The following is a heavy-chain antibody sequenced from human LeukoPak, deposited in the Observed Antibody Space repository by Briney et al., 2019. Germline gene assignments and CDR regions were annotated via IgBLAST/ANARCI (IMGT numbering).Heavy chain of an antibody. CDR2: IWYDGSNK. Sequence: GGSLRLSCAASGFTFSSHGMHWLRQAPGKGLEWVAVIWYDGSNKYYADSVKGRLTISRDNSKNTLSLQMNSLRVEDTAVYYCARAPTTSHYYYGLDVWGQGTTVTVSS. D-gene: IGHD2-2*01. CDR1: GFTFSSHG. CDR3: ARAPTTSHYYYGLDV. V-gene: IGHV3-33*01. J-gene: IGHJ6*02.